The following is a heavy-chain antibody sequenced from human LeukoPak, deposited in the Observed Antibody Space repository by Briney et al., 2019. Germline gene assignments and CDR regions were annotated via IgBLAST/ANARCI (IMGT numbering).Heavy chain of an antibody. CDR1: GYSFTSNY. V-gene: IGHV1-46*01. CDR3: ARDQGAFDY. CDR2: IYPRDGST. J-gene: IGHJ4*02. D-gene: IGHD1-26*01. Sequence: ASVTVSCKASGYSFTSNYIHWVRQAPGQGLEWMGMIYPRDGSTSYAQKFQGRVTVTRDASTSTVHMELSGLRSEDTAVYYCARDQGAFDYWGQRALVTVSS.